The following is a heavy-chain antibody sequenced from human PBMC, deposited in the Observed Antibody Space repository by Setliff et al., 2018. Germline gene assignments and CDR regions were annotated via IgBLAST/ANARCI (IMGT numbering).Heavy chain of an antibody. D-gene: IGHD6-6*01. J-gene: IGHJ4*02. CDR1: GESFDNHY. CDR2: INHRGFT. V-gene: IGHV4-34*01. Sequence: SETLSLTCAVYGESFDNHYWTWIRQPPGERLEWIGEINHRGFTDYKPSLKSRLTMSVDTSRNQFSLKLSSVTAADTAVYYCARGRNVAARLLDSWGQGARVTVSS. CDR3: ARGRNVAARLLDS.